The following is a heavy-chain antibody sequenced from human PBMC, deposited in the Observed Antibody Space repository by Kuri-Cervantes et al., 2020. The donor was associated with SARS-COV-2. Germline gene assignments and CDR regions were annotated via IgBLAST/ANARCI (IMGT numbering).Heavy chain of an antibody. J-gene: IGHJ4*02. CDR1: GFTFDDYG. CDR3: ARITLYGDYFDY. D-gene: IGHD4-17*01. V-gene: IGHV3-20*04. CDR2: INWSGGST. Sequence: GESLKISCAASGFTFDDYGMSWVRQAPGKGLEWVSGINWSGGSTGYADSVKGRFTISRDNAKNSLYLQMNSLRAEDTALYYCARITLYGDYFDYWGQGTLDTVSS.